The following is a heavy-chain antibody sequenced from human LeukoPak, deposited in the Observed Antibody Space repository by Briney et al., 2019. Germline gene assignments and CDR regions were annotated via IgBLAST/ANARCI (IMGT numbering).Heavy chain of an antibody. Sequence: GASVKVSCKASGYTFTSYGISWVRQAPGQGLEWMGWISAYNGNTNYAQKLQGRVTMTTDTSTSTAYTELRSLRSDDTAVCYCARDLVSAEYYYYYMDVWGKGTTVTVSS. V-gene: IGHV1-18*01. CDR1: GYTFTSYG. CDR3: ARDLVSAEYYYYYMDV. D-gene: IGHD2-2*01. CDR2: ISAYNGNT. J-gene: IGHJ6*03.